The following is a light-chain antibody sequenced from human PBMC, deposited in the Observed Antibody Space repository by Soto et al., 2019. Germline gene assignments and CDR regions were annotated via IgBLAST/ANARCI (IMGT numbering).Light chain of an antibody. CDR3: SSYAGSNGVV. V-gene: IGLV2-8*01. CDR1: SSDVGGYNY. Sequence: QSALTQPPSASGSPGQSVTISCTGTSSDVGGYNYVSWYQQHPGKAPKLMIYEVSKRPSGVPDRFSGSKSGNTASLTVSGLQADDEAEYYCSSYAGSNGVVFGGGTKVTVL. CDR2: EVS. J-gene: IGLJ2*01.